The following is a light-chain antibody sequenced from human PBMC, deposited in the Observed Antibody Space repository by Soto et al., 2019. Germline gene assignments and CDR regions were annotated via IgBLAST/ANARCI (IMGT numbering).Light chain of an antibody. CDR1: SSDVGGYVS. CDR2: DVS. V-gene: IGLV2-14*03. Sequence: QSALTQPTSVSGSPGQSITISCTGTSSDVGGYVSVSWYQQHPGKAPKLMIYDVSFRPSGVSNRFSGSKSGNTASLTISGLQADDEADYHCSSYTRSSTLIFGGGTKLPVL. J-gene: IGLJ2*01. CDR3: SSYTRSSTLI.